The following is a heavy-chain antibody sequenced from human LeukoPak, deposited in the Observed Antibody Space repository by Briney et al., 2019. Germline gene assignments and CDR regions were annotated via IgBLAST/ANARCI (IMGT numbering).Heavy chain of an antibody. CDR2: IYYSGST. Sequence: SETLSLTCTVSGGSISSSSYYWGWIRQPPGKGLEWIGSIYYSGSTYYNPSLKSRVTISVDTSKNQFSLKLSSVTAADTAVYYCATMRSSSYYWGEFDYWGQGTLVTVSS. CDR1: GGSISSSSYY. V-gene: IGHV4-39*07. D-gene: IGHD2-2*01. J-gene: IGHJ4*02. CDR3: ATMRSSSYYWGEFDY.